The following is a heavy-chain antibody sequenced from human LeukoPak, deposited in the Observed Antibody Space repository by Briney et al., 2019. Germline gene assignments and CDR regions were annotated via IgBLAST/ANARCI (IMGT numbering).Heavy chain of an antibody. V-gene: IGHV4-34*01. D-gene: IGHD4-23*01. Sequence: EASETLSLTCAVYGGSFSGYYWSWIRQPPGKGLEWIGEINHSGSTNYNPSLKSRVTISVDTSKNQFSPKLSSVTAADTAVYYCARGLSLRWRTWGYWGQGTLVTVSS. CDR2: INHSGST. CDR3: ARGLSLRWRTWGY. J-gene: IGHJ4*02. CDR1: GGSFSGYY.